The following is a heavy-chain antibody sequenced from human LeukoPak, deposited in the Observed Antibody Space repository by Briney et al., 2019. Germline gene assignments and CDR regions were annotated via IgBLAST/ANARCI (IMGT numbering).Heavy chain of an antibody. V-gene: IGHV1-18*04. CDR1: GYTFTSYG. CDR3: ARANYEYYDILTGYYGTDYYGMDV. J-gene: IGHJ6*04. Sequence: ASVKVSCKASGYTFTSYGISWVRQAPGQGLEWMGWISAYNGNTNYAQKLQSRVTMTTDTSTSTAYMELRSLRSDDTAVYYCARANYEYYDILTGYYGTDYYGMDVWGKGTTVTVSS. D-gene: IGHD3-9*01. CDR2: ISAYNGNT.